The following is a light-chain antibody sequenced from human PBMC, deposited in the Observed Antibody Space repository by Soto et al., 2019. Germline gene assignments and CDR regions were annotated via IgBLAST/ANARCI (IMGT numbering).Light chain of an antibody. CDR2: AAS. CDR1: QGISSY. V-gene: IGKV1-9*01. Sequence: DIQLTQSPSFLSASVGDRVTITCRASQGISSYLAWYQQKPGKAPKLLIYAASTLQSGVPSRFSVRGSWTEFTLTISSLQPEDFATAYCQQLNSYPYSVGQGTKLEIK. J-gene: IGKJ2*01. CDR3: QQLNSYPYS.